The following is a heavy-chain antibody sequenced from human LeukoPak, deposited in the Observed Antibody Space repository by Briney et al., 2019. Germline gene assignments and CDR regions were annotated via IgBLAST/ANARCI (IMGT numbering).Heavy chain of an antibody. CDR3: AKGTTGRSRYDY. Sequence: PGGSLRLSCAASGFTFSSYAMSWVRQAPGKGLEWVSGISGSGGSTYYADSVKGRFTISRGNSKNTLYLQMNSLRAEDTAVYYCAKGTTGRSRYDYWGQGTLVTVSS. D-gene: IGHD6-13*01. CDR1: GFTFSSYA. J-gene: IGHJ4*02. V-gene: IGHV3-23*01. CDR2: ISGSGGST.